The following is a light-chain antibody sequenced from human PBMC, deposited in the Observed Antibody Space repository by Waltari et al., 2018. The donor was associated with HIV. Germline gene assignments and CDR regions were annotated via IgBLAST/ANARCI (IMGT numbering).Light chain of an antibody. J-gene: IGLJ1*01. CDR3: CSYAGSSYV. CDR2: DVT. Sequence: QSALTQPRSVSGSPGQSVTISCTGTSSDVGAYNYVSWYQQHPGKAPKLMIYDVTKRPTGVPDRFSGSKSGNIASLTISGLQAEDEADYYCCSYAGSSYVFGTGTNVTVL. V-gene: IGLV2-11*01. CDR1: SSDVGAYNY.